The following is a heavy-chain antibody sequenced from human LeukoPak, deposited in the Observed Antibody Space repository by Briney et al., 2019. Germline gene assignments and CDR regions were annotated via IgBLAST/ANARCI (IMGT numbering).Heavy chain of an antibody. CDR2: INHSGST. D-gene: IGHD1-26*01. V-gene: IGHV4-34*01. CDR3: AKKWGNWFDP. CDR1: GGSFSGYY. Sequence: SETLSLTCAVYGGSFSGYYWSWIRQPPGKGLEWIGEINHSGSTNYNPSLKSRVTISVDTSKNQFSLKLSSVTAADTAVYYCAKKWGNWFDPWGQGTLVTVSS. J-gene: IGHJ5*02.